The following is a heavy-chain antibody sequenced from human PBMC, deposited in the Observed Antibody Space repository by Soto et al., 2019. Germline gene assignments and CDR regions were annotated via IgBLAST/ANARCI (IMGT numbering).Heavy chain of an antibody. CDR3: ARETYSSGRNYYYYYGMDV. CDR1: GYTFTSYY. CDR2: INPSGGST. J-gene: IGHJ6*02. D-gene: IGHD6-19*01. V-gene: IGHV1-46*01. Sequence: QVQLVQSGAEVKKPGASVKVSCKASGYTFTSYYMHWVRQAPGQGLEWMGIINPSGGSTSYAQKFQGRVTMTRDTSTSTVYMELSSLRSEDTAVYYCARETYSSGRNYYYYYGMDVWGQGTTVTVSS.